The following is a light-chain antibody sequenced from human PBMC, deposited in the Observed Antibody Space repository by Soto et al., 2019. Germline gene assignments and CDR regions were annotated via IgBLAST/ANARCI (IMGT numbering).Light chain of an antibody. CDR3: ETWDSNVWV. V-gene: IGLV4-60*03. Sequence: QSVLTQSSSASASLGSSVKLTCTLSSGHGNYMIAWHQQQPGRAPRYLMKLEGSGSYNEGSGVPDRFLGSSSGADRYLTISSLQSEDEADYYCETWDSNVWVFGGWTKLTVL. CDR2: LEGSGSY. J-gene: IGLJ3*02. CDR1: SGHGNYM.